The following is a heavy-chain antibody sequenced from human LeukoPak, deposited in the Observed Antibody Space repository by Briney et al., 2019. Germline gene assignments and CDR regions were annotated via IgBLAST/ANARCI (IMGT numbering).Heavy chain of an antibody. CDR2: ISSSSSTI. CDR3: ARGVEPLAANTLAY. Sequence: GGSLRLSCAASGFTFSNYNMNWVRQAPGKGLEWVSYISSSSSTIYYADSVKGRFTISRDNAKNSLYLQMNSLSAEDTAVYYCARGVEPLAANTLAYWGQGTLVTVSS. CDR1: GFTFSNYN. D-gene: IGHD1-14*01. V-gene: IGHV3-48*01. J-gene: IGHJ4*02.